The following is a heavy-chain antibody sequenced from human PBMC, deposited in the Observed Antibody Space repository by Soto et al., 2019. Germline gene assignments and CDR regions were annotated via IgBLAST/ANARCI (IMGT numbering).Heavy chain of an antibody. CDR1: GGSISSGGYY. Sequence: SETLSLTCTVSGGSISSGGYYWSWIRQHPGKGLEWIGYIYYSGSTYYNPSLKSRVTISVDTSKNQFSLKLSSVTAADTAVYYCARADYIWGSYRQVYYYYYMDVWGKGTTVTVSS. CDR3: ARADYIWGSYRQVYYYYYMDV. J-gene: IGHJ6*03. CDR2: IYYSGST. D-gene: IGHD3-16*02. V-gene: IGHV4-31*03.